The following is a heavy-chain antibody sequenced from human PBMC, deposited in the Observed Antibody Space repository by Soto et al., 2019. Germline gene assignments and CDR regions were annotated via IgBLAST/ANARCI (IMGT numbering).Heavy chain of an antibody. V-gene: IGHV1-69*13. CDR1: GGTFSSYA. D-gene: IGHD3-22*01. CDR2: IIPIFGTA. Sequence: SVKVSCKASGGTFSSYAISWVRQAPGQGLEWMGGIIPIFGTANYAQKFQGRVTITADESTSTAYMELSSLRSEDTAVYYCASFAGRIEYYYDSSGPQDDALDIWGQGTMVTVS. J-gene: IGHJ3*02. CDR3: ASFAGRIEYYYDSSGPQDDALDI.